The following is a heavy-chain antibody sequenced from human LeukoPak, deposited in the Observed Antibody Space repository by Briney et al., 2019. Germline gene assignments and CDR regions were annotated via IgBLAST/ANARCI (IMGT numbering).Heavy chain of an antibody. CDR1: GGSVSSGSYY. CDR2: IYYSGST. Sequence: SETLSLTCTVSGGSVSSGSYYWSWIRQPPGKGLEWIGYIYYSGSTNYNPSLKSQVTISVDTSKNQFSLKLSSVTAADTAVYYCAREWVAAAGPLYYYYGMDVWGKGTTVTVSS. V-gene: IGHV4-61*01. J-gene: IGHJ6*04. CDR3: AREWVAAAGPLYYYYGMDV. D-gene: IGHD6-13*01.